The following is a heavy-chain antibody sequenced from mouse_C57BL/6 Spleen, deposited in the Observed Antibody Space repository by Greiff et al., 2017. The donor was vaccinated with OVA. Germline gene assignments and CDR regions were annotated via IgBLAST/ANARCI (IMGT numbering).Heavy chain of an antibody. J-gene: IGHJ4*01. V-gene: IGHV3-6*01. D-gene: IGHD2-1*01. CDR3: ARDRGYGRTYYAMDY. CDR2: ISYDGSN. CDR1: GYSITSGYY. Sequence: VQLKESGPGLVKPSQSLSLTCSVTGYSITSGYYWNWIRQFPGNKLEWMGYISYDGSNNYNPSLKNRIPITRDTSKNQFFLKLNSVTTEDAATYYCARDRGYGRTYYAMDYWGQGTSVTVSS.